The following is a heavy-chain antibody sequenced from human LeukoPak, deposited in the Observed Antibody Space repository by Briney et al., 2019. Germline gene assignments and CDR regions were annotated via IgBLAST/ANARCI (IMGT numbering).Heavy chain of an antibody. V-gene: IGHV4-39*01. J-gene: IGHJ4*02. CDR3: ARHRYDFWSGYYNY. CDR2: IYYSGST. D-gene: IGHD3-3*01. Sequence: SETLSLTCTVSGGSISSSSSYWGWIRQPPGKGLEWIGSIYYSGSTYYNPSLKSRVTISVDTSKNQFSLKLSSVTAADTAVYYCARHRYDFWSGYYNYWGQGTLVTVSS. CDR1: GGSISSSSSY.